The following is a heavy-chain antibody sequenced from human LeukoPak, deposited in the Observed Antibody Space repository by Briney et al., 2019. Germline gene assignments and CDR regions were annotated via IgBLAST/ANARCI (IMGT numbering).Heavy chain of an antibody. CDR3: ARDHSSSWYRWFDP. V-gene: IGHV4-59*01. CDR2: IYYSGST. Sequence: SETLSLTCTVSGGSISSYYWSWIRQPPGKGLEWIGYIYYSGSTNYNPSLKSRVTISVDTSKNQFSLKLSSVTAADTAVYYCARDHSSSWYRWFDPWGQGTLVTVSS. CDR1: GGSISSYY. J-gene: IGHJ5*02. D-gene: IGHD6-13*01.